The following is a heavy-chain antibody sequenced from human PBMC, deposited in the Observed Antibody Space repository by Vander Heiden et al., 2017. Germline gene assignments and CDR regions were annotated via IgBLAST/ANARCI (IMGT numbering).Heavy chain of an antibody. CDR1: GFIFSTYD. CDR3: AKDRSWPGMDV. CDR2: LRARGGDI. Sequence: EEQLLESGGGLVQPGGSLRLSCAASGFIFSTYDMTWVRQAPGKGLEWVSTLRARGGDIYYADSVKGRFTISRDNSKSTLYLEMNSLRAGDTAVYYCAKDRSWPGMDVWGQGTTVIVSS. D-gene: IGHD1-26*01. V-gene: IGHV3-23*01. J-gene: IGHJ6*02.